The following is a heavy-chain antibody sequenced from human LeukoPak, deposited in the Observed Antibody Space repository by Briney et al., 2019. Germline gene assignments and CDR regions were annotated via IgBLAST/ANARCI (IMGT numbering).Heavy chain of an antibody. D-gene: IGHD1-1*01. CDR2: IWHDGSNQ. CDR1: GFTVGSNF. V-gene: IGHV3-33*08. J-gene: IGHJ6*02. Sequence: GGSLRLSCAASGFTVGSNFMTWVRQAPGRGLEWVAVIWHDGSNQYYGDSVKGRFTVSRDNSKITLYLQMNSLRAEDTAVYYCARDPGRGVWNGLDVWGQGTTVTVSS. CDR3: ARDPGRGVWNGLDV.